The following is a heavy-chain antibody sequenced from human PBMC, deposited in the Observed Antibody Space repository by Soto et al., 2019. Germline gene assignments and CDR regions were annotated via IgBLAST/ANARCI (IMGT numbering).Heavy chain of an antibody. CDR2: ISAYNGNT. V-gene: IGHV1-18*01. CDR3: AQAYYDFWSGYLDAFDI. CDR1: GYTFTSYG. D-gene: IGHD3-3*01. Sequence: QVQLVQSGAEVKKPGASVKVSCKASGYTFTSYGISWVRQAPGQGLEWMGWISAYNGNTNYAQKLQGRVTMTTDTSTSTAYMELRSLRSDDTAVYYCAQAYYDFWSGYLDAFDIWDQGTMVTVSS. J-gene: IGHJ3*02.